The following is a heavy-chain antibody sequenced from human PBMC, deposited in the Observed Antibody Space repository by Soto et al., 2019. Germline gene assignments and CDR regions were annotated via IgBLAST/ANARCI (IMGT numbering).Heavy chain of an antibody. J-gene: IGHJ5*02. V-gene: IGHV4-39*01. Sequence: KASETLSLTCSVSGGSINSSSYFWGWVRQPPGKGLEWIGSIYYSGSTYCNPSLRSRVTISVDTSKNQFSLKLSSVTAADTAVFYCARHYSSGSRNWFDPWGQGTLVTVSS. CDR1: GGSINSSSYF. CDR3: ARHYSSGSRNWFDP. CDR2: IYYSGST. D-gene: IGHD6-19*01.